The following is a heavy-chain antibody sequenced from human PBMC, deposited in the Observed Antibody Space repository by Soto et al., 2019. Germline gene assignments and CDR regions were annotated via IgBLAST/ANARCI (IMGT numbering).Heavy chain of an antibody. Sequence: EVQLLESGGGLVQPGGSLRLSCAASGFTFSTYAMTWVRQAPGKGLEWVSGISDNGGTTYYADSVKGRFTISRDNSKSTLYLQMNSLRAEDTAVYYCAKGRGTGTTRLGAFDIWGRGTMVTVSS. CDR1: GFTFSTYA. D-gene: IGHD1-1*01. V-gene: IGHV3-23*01. J-gene: IGHJ3*02. CDR2: ISDNGGTT. CDR3: AKGRGTGTTRLGAFDI.